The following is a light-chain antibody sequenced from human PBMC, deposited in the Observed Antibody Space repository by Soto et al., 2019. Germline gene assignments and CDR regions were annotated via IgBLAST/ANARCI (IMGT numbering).Light chain of an antibody. Sequence: IVLTQSPDTLSLSPGERATLSCRASQSVSSYLAWYQKKPGQPPRLLIYDASNRATDIPARFSGSGSGTDFTLTISSLAPEDFAFYYCQQGNNWPLTFGGGTKVEIK. CDR2: DAS. V-gene: IGKV3-11*01. J-gene: IGKJ4*01. CDR3: QQGNNWPLT. CDR1: QSVSSY.